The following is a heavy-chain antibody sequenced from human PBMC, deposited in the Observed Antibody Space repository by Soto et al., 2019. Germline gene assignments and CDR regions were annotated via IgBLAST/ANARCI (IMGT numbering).Heavy chain of an antibody. D-gene: IGHD1-1*01. V-gene: IGHV3-23*01. Sequence: GGSLRLSCAVSGFICSSYDMSWVRQAPGKGLEWVSTILVGGSTHYEDSVKGRFTISRDTSKNTAYLQMNSLTAGDTAFYYCAKATATSGGAFEIYGQGTMVTVSS. CDR1: GFICSSYD. CDR2: ILVGGST. CDR3: AKATATSGGAFEI. J-gene: IGHJ3*02.